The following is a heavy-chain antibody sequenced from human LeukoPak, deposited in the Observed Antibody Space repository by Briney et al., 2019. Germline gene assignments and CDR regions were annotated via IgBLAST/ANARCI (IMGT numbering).Heavy chain of an antibody. V-gene: IGHV3-66*01. J-gene: IGHJ4*02. CDR2: ISSGGGT. CDR3: SRDRMGTKSFDY. CDR1: GFTVRSNY. Sequence: GESLRLSCAASGFTVRSNYMSWVRQAPGKGLEWVSVISSGGGTYCADSVKGRFTISRDSSKNTLYLQMKSLRAEDTALYYCSRDRMGTKSFDYWGQGTLVTVSS. D-gene: IGHD5-24*01.